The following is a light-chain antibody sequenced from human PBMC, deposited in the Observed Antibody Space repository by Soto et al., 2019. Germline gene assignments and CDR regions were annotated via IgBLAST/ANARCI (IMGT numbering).Light chain of an antibody. J-gene: IGKJ4*01. Sequence: IVVTQSPCTLSLSPGERATLSCRASQSVSGSYLAWYQQKPGQAPRLLIYGTSTRATGVPARFSGSGSGTDFTLTISSLQAADFAVYYCQQYGSSPPRLTFGGGTKVDIK. CDR3: QQYGSSPPRLT. CDR1: QSVSGSY. CDR2: GTS. V-gene: IGKV3-20*01.